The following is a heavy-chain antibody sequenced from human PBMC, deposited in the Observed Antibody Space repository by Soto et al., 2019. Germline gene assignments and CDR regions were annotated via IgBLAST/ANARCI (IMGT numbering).Heavy chain of an antibody. CDR2: IIPILGIA. J-gene: IGHJ6*02. D-gene: IGHD2-2*01. CDR3: ARGGYCSSTSCSPYCYGMDV. CDR1: GGTFSSYT. V-gene: IGHV1-69*02. Sequence: QVQLVQSGAEVKKPGSSVKVSCKASGGTFSSYTISWVRQAPGQGLEWMGRIIPILGIANYAQKFQGRVTITADKSTSTAYMELSSLRSEDTAVYYCARGGYCSSTSCSPYCYGMDVWGQGTTVTVSS.